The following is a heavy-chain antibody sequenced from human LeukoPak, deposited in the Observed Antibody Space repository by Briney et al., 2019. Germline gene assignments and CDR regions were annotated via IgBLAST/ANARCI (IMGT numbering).Heavy chain of an antibody. V-gene: IGHV4-30-2*01. D-gene: IGHD3-16*02. CDR2: IYHSGST. CDR3: ARVSVWGSYLHPDAFDI. Sequence: SETPSLTCSVSGGSIISSDHYWTWIRQPPGKGLEWIGYIYHSGSTYYNPSLKSRVTISVDRSKNQFSLKLSSVAAADTAVYYCARVSVWGSYLHPDAFDIWGQGTMVTVSS. J-gene: IGHJ3*02. CDR1: GGSIISSDHY.